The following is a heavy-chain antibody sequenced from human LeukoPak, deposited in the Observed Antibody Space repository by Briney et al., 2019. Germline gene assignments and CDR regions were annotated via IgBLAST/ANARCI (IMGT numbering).Heavy chain of an antibody. Sequence: GGSLRLSCAASGFTFSSYGMHWVRQAPGKGLEWVAVIWYDGSNKYYADSVKGRFTISRDNSKNTLYLQMNSLRAEDTAVYYCAKDRSYSSGWSEIDYWGQGTLVTVS. J-gene: IGHJ4*02. V-gene: IGHV3-33*06. D-gene: IGHD6-19*01. CDR3: AKDRSYSSGWSEIDY. CDR1: GFTFSSYG. CDR2: IWYDGSNK.